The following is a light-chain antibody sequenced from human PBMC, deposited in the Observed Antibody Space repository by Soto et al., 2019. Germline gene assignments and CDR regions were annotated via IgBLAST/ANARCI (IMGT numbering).Light chain of an antibody. CDR1: QSISSY. Sequence: DIQMTQSPSSLSASVGDRVTITCRASQSISSYVNWYQQKPGKAPKLLIYAASTLQSGVPSRFSGSGSGTDFTVTISNLQPEDFATYYCQQSYSTPPTFGQGTKVDIK. CDR3: QQSYSTPPT. V-gene: IGKV1-39*01. J-gene: IGKJ1*01. CDR2: AAS.